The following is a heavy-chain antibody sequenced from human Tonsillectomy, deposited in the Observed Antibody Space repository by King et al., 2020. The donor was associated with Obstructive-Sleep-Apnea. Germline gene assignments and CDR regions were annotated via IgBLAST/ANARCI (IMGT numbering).Heavy chain of an antibody. V-gene: IGHV3-23*04. CDR2: ITTGGRRT. J-gene: IGHJ4*02. D-gene: IGHD3-9*01. Sequence: VQLVESGGGLVQPGGSLRLSCAASGFTFSTSAMSWVRQAPGKGLEWVATITTGGRRTDYADSVKGRFTISRDNSKNTLSLQMNSPRVEDTAVYYCAKTISGDIDWLYDYWGQGTLLTVPA. CDR3: AKTISGDIDWLYDY. CDR1: GFTFSTSA.